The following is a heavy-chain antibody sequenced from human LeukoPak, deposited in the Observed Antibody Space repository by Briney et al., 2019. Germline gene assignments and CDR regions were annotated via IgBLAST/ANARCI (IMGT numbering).Heavy chain of an antibody. J-gene: IGHJ4*02. D-gene: IGHD3-22*01. Sequence: KASETLSLTCTVSGGSISSYCWSWIRQPPGKGLEWIGYIYYSGSTNYNPSLKSRVTISVDTSKNQFSLKLSSVTAADTAVYYCARYTYYYDSSGYEYYFDYWGQGTLVTVSS. CDR3: ARYTYYYDSSGYEYYFDY. CDR2: IYYSGST. CDR1: GGSISSYC. V-gene: IGHV4-59*01.